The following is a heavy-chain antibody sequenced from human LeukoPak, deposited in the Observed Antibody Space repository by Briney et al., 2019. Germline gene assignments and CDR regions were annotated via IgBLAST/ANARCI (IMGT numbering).Heavy chain of an antibody. CDR1: GYTFTSYY. J-gene: IGHJ3*02. D-gene: IGHD6-13*01. Sequence: GASVKVSCKASGYTFTSYYMHWVRQAPGQGLEWMGIINPSGGSTSYAQKFQGRVTMTRDTSTSTVYMELSSLRSEDTAVYYCARGKRLAAAGTWGAFDIWGQGTMVTVSS. CDR2: INPSGGST. V-gene: IGHV1-46*01. CDR3: ARGKRLAAAGTWGAFDI.